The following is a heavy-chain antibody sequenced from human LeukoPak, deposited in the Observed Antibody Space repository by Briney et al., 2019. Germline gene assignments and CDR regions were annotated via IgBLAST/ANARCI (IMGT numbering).Heavy chain of an antibody. J-gene: IGHJ3*02. CDR2: ISAYNGDT. CDR1: GYTFTSYG. V-gene: IGHV1-18*01. D-gene: IGHD3-10*01. CDR3: ASSSITMVRAKTNDAFDI. Sequence: ASVKVSCKASGYTFTSYGISWVRQAPGQGLEWMGWISAYNGDTNYAQKLQGRVTMTTDTSTSTAYMELRSLRSDDTAVYYCASSSITMVRAKTNDAFDIWGQGTMVTVSS.